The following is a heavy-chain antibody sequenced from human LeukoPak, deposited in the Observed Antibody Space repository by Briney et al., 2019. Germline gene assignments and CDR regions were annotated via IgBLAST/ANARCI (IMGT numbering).Heavy chain of an antibody. CDR2: ISAYNGNT. Sequence: GASVKVSCKASGYTFTSYGISWVRQAPGQGLEWMGWISAYNGNTNYAQKFQGRVTITADESTSTAYMELSSLRSEDTAVSYCGIVVVPAAPHYYYYYYMDVWGKGTTVTVSS. J-gene: IGHJ6*03. CDR3: GIVVVPAAPHYYYYYYMDV. V-gene: IGHV1-18*01. CDR1: GYTFTSYG. D-gene: IGHD2-2*01.